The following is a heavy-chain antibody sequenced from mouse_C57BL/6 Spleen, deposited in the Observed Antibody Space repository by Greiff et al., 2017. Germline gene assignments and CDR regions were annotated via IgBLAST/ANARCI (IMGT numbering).Heavy chain of an antibody. Sequence: QVQLQQSGPELVKPGASVKISCKASGYAFSSSWMNWVKQRPGKGLEWIGRIYPGDGDTNYNGKFKGKDPLTADKSSSTAYMQLSRLTSEDSAVYFWAREDGSSYGYFDYWGQGTTLTVSS. CDR3: AREDGSSYGYFDY. V-gene: IGHV1-82*01. J-gene: IGHJ2*01. CDR2: IYPGDGDT. CDR1: GYAFSSSW. D-gene: IGHD1-1*01.